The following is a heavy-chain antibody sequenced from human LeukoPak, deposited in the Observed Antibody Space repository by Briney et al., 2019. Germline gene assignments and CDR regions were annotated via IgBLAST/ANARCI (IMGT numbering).Heavy chain of an antibody. D-gene: IGHD6-19*01. CDR3: AGPTFYSSGWRS. Sequence: GGSLRLSCVASGFTFSSYAMSWVRQAPGKGLEWVSAISGSGGSTYYADSVKGRFTISRDNSKNTLYLQMNSLRAEDTAVYYCAGPTFYSSGWRSWGQGTLVTVSS. V-gene: IGHV3-23*01. J-gene: IGHJ4*02. CDR1: GFTFSSYA. CDR2: ISGSGGST.